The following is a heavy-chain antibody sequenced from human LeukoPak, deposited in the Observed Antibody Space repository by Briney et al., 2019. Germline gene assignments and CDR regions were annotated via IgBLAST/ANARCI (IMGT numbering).Heavy chain of an antibody. D-gene: IGHD4-17*01. CDR3: ARDNGDYALDY. CDR1: GGSISSSSYY. V-gene: IGHV4-39*02. J-gene: IGHJ4*02. Sequence: PSETLSLTCFVSGGSISSSSYYWGWIRQPPGKGLEWIGNIYYRGSTYYNPSLKSRVTISVDTPKNQFSLRLSSVTAADTAVYYCARDNGDYALDYWGQGTLVTASS. CDR2: IYYRGST.